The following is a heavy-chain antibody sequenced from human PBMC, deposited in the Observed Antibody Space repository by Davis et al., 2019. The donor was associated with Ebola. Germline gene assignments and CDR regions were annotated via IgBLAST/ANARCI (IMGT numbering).Heavy chain of an antibody. CDR3: ARGRDFWRN. J-gene: IGHJ4*02. D-gene: IGHD3-3*01. CDR1: GGSFSGYY. V-gene: IGHV4-34*01. CDR2: IYYSGST. Sequence: SETLSLTCAVYGGSFSGYYWSWIRQTPGKGLEWIGSIYYSGSTYYNPSLKSRVTISVDTSKNQFSLKLSSVTAADTAVYYCARGRDFWRNWGQGTLVTVSS.